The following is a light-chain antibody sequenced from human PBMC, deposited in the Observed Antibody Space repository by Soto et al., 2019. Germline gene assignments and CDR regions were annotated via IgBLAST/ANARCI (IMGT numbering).Light chain of an antibody. CDR2: TNT. V-gene: IGLV1-44*01. CDR3: ASWDDSLNGPV. CDR1: SSNVGGNP. J-gene: IGLJ1*01. Sequence: QSVLTQPPSASGTPGQRVTISCSGSSSNVGGNPVNWYQHVPTTAPKLLIYTNTQRPSGVPDRFSGSKSGTSASLAISGLQSEDEPDYYCASWDDSLNGPVFGTGTKGTVL.